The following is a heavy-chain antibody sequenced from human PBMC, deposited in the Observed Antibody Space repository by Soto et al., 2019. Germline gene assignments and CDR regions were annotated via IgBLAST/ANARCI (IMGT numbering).Heavy chain of an antibody. J-gene: IGHJ5*02. V-gene: IGHV3-23*01. CDR1: GFTFSSYA. CDR2: ISGSGGST. CDR3: AKAKSWELPYWGP. D-gene: IGHD1-26*01. Sequence: EVQLLESGGGLVQPGGSLRLSCADSGFTFSSYAMTWVRQAPGKGLEWVSVISGSGGSTYYADSVKGRFTISRDNSKNTLYLQMNSLRAEDTAVYYCAKAKSWELPYWGPWGQGTLVTVSS.